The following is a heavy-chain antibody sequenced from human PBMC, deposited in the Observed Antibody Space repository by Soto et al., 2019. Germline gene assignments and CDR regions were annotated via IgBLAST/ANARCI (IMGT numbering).Heavy chain of an antibody. D-gene: IGHD5-18*01. V-gene: IGHV1-46*01. J-gene: IGHJ6*02. Sequence: ASVKVSCKASGYTFTSYYMHWVRQAPGQGLEWMGIINPSGGSTSYAQKFQGRVTMTRDTSTSTVYMELSSLRSEDTAVYYCAKPGTAMVDYYYYGMDVWGQGTTVTVSS. CDR1: GYTFTSYY. CDR2: INPSGGST. CDR3: AKPGTAMVDYYYYGMDV.